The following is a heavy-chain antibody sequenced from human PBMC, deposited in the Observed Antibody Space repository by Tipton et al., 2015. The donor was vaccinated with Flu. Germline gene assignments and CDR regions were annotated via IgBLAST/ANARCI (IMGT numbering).Heavy chain of an antibody. V-gene: IGHV3-53*01. D-gene: IGHD1-1*01. Sequence: SLRLSCGVSGFSVSSNYMTWVRQAPGKGLEWVSTFYKSGSTYYADSVKGRFIISRDTSNNTVYLQMNDLRAEDTAVYFCAREIRHSDWTLDYYGMDVWGQGTTVTASS. J-gene: IGHJ6*02. CDR3: AREIRHSDWTLDYYGMDV. CDR2: FYKSGST. CDR1: GFSVSSNY.